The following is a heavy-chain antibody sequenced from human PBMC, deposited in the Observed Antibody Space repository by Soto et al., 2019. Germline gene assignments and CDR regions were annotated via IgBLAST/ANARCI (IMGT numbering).Heavy chain of an antibody. CDR2: IIPILGIA. Sequence: SVKVSCKASGGTFSSYTISWVRQAPGQGLEWMGRIIPILGIANYAQKFQGRVTITADKSTSTAYMELSSLRSEDTAVYYCASCVRPGDDILTGYYYTYMDVWGKGTTVTVSS. J-gene: IGHJ6*03. V-gene: IGHV1-69*02. CDR1: GGTFSSYT. D-gene: IGHD3-9*01. CDR3: ASCVRPGDDILTGYYYTYMDV.